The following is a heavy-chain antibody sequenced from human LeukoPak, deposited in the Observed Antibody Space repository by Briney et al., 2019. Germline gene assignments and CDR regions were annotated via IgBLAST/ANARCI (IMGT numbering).Heavy chain of an antibody. CDR3: ARDRGCSGGGCYDNWLDP. CDR2: ITGYNGNT. Sequence: ASVKVSCKASGYTFSTYGFSWVRQAPGQGLEWMGWITGYNGNTNYAQNIQDRVTMTTDTSTNTVYMELRSLRSDDTAVYYCARDRGCSGGGCYDNWLDPWGQGTLVIVSS. CDR1: GYTFSTYG. D-gene: IGHD2-15*01. J-gene: IGHJ5*02. V-gene: IGHV1-18*01.